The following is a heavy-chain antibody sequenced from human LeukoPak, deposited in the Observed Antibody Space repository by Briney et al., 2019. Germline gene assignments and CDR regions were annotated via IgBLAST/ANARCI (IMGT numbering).Heavy chain of an antibody. J-gene: IGHJ4*02. D-gene: IGHD1-1*01. CDR1: GFAFSSFG. Sequence: GGSLRLSCAASGFAFSSFGMHWVRQAPGKGLEYEALTSYDGNNEYYADSVEGRFAISRDNSKNTVYLQMNSLRAEDTAVYYCAKAPPYKKYFDYWGQGTLVTVSS. CDR3: AKAPPYKKYFDY. V-gene: IGHV3-30*18. CDR2: TSYDGNNE.